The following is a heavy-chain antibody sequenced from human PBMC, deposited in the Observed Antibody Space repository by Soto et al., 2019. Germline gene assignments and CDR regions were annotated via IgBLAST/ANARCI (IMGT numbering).Heavy chain of an antibody. Sequence: PGGSLRLSCEASGFSSSTYSMHWVRQAPGKGLEWVSSIGRRSDIYYADSVKGRFTISRDNAKNSVSLQMNSLRDEDTAVYYCAREETAWPLAYGLDVWGQGTTVTVS. D-gene: IGHD2-21*02. CDR2: IGRRSDI. CDR3: AREETAWPLAYGLDV. CDR1: GFSSSTYS. J-gene: IGHJ6*02. V-gene: IGHV3-21*01.